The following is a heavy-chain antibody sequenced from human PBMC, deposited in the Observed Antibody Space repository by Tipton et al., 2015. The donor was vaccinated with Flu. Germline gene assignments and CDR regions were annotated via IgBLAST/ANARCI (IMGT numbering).Heavy chain of an antibody. CDR2: ISGGGAIR. J-gene: IGHJ4*02. CDR3: AKVIPELVAGLDY. D-gene: IGHD6-19*01. CDR1: GFTFSRYA. Sequence: SLRLSCTASGFTFSRYAMSWVRQAPGKGLEWVSGISGGGAIRYFADSVKGRFTISRDNSKNMLYLQINSLRPEDTAIYYCAKVIPELVAGLDYWGQGTLVSVPS. V-gene: IGHV3-23*01.